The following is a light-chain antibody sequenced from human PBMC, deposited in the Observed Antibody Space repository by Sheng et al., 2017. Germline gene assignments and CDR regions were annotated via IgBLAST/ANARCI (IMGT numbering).Light chain of an antibody. CDR2: DDN. J-gene: IGLJ2*01. Sequence: QSALSQPASVSGSPGQTITIFCTGVDSGVGFSKSVSWYQHPSGEVPRLVIYDDNDRPSGVSHRFSASKSGNTASLTISALQAEDEGLYYCSLHRLSSRDFGGGTQLTVL. CDR1: DSGVGFSKS. V-gene: IGLV2-14*03. CDR3: SLHRLSSRD.